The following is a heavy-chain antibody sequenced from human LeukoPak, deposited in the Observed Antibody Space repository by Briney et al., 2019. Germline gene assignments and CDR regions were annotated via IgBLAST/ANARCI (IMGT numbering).Heavy chain of an antibody. D-gene: IGHD1-26*01. CDR2: IYWDDYK. J-gene: IGHJ4*02. CDR3: AHTYNGNYWY. V-gene: IGHV2-5*02. Sequence: ESGPTLVKPTQTLTLTCTLSGFSLNTREVGVGWIRQPPRKALEWLALIYWDDYKHYSPSLKSRVSITKDASKNQVVLTMTNMDPVDTATYYCAHTYNGNYWYWGQGTLVTVSS. CDR1: GFSLNTREVG.